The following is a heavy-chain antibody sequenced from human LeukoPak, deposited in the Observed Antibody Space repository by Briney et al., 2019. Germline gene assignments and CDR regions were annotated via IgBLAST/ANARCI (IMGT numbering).Heavy chain of an antibody. Sequence: AASVKVSCKASGYTFTGHYMNWVRQAPGQGLEWMGWINSDSGFTKYAQKFQGRATMTRDTSITTVYMDLTRLTSDDTAVYYCARNFDMKGFDPWGQGTLVTVSS. D-gene: IGHD3-9*01. CDR2: INSDSGFT. CDR1: GYTFTGHY. CDR3: ARNFDMKGFDP. V-gene: IGHV1-2*02. J-gene: IGHJ5*02.